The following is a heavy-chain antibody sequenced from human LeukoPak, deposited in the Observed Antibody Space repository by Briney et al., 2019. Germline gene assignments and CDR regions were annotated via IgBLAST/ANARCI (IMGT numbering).Heavy chain of an antibody. Sequence: PGGSLRLSCAASGFTFKSYGMTWVRQIPGEGLEWVSSITGAGTSTKYADSVNGRFTISRDNSKNTLSLQMTGLRDEDTAVYYCARKVAVAMDLDYWGQGTLVTVSS. V-gene: IGHV3-23*01. CDR3: ARKVAVAMDLDY. D-gene: IGHD5-18*01. J-gene: IGHJ4*02. CDR2: ITGAGTST. CDR1: GFTFKSYG.